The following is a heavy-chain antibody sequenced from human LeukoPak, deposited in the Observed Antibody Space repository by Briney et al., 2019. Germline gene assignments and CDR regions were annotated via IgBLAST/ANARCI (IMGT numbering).Heavy chain of an antibody. CDR1: GGSISSYY. V-gene: IGHV4-59*01. CDR2: IYYSGST. Sequence: SETLSLTRTVSGGSISSYYWSWIRQPPGKGLEWIGYIYYSGSTNYNPSLKSRVTISVDTSKNQFSLKLSSVTAADTAVYYCARGAYNWTPFDYWGQGTLVTVSS. J-gene: IGHJ4*02. D-gene: IGHD1-20*01. CDR3: ARGAYNWTPFDY.